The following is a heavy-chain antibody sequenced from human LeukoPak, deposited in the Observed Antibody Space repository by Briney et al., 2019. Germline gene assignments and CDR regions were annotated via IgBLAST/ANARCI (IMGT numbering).Heavy chain of an antibody. J-gene: IGHJ6*04. V-gene: IGHV3-30*04. CDR2: ISYDGSNK. Sequence: GGSLRLSCAAPGFTLSSYAMHWVRQAPGKGLEWVAVISYDGSNKYYADSVKGRFTISRDNVKNSLYLQMNGLRAEDTGVYYCARGHSGMDVWGKGTTVTVSS. CDR3: ARGHSGMDV. CDR1: GFTLSSYA.